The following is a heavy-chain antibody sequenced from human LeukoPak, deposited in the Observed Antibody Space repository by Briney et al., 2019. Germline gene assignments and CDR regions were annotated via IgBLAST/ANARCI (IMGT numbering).Heavy chain of an antibody. CDR1: GFTFSSYA. J-gene: IGHJ4*02. V-gene: IGHV3-23*01. D-gene: IGHD4-17*01. CDR2: ISGRGGST. CDR3: AKGTTVTTDYFDY. Sequence: GGSLRLSCAASGFTFSSYAMSWVRQAPGKGLEWVSAISGRGGSTYYADSVKGRFTISRDNSKNTLYLQMNSLRAEDTAVYYCAKGTTVTTDYFDYWGQGTLVTVSS.